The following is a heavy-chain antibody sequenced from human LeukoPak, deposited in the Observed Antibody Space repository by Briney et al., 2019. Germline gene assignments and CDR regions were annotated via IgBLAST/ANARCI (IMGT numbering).Heavy chain of an antibody. CDR2: GST. V-gene: IGHV4-39*07. D-gene: IGHD3-10*01. Sequence: SETLSLTCNVSGGSISRNSNNGAGSDSPQGRGWSGQSGSTYYNPSLKSRVTISVDTSKNQFSLKVNSVTAADTAVYYCARPVSDYSGSGGYNLWGQGTLVTVSS. CDR3: ARPVSDYSGSGGYNL. J-gene: IGHJ5*02. CDR1: GGSISRNSN.